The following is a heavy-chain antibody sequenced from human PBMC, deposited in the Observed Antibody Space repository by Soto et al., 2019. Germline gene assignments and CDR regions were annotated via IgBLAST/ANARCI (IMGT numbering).Heavy chain of an antibody. V-gene: IGHV4-39*01. Sequence: SETLSLTCTVSGGSITSSSYYWGWIRQPPGKGLEWIGSIYYSGSTYYNPSLKSRVTISVDTSKNQFSLKLSSVTAADTAVYYCARPYYDILSGAYYFDYWGQGTLVTVSS. D-gene: IGHD3-9*01. CDR2: IYYSGST. J-gene: IGHJ4*02. CDR3: ARPYYDILSGAYYFDY. CDR1: GGSITSSSYY.